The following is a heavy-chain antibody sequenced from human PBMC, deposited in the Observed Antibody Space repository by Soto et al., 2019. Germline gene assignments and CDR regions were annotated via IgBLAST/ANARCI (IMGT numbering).Heavy chain of an antibody. Sequence: PSETLSLTCTLSGGSISSYCWSWIRQPPGKGLEGIGYIYYSGSTNYNPSLKSRVTISVDTSKNQFSLKLSSVTAADTAVYYCARGGYYYYGMDVWGQGTTVTVSS. V-gene: IGHV4-59*01. CDR1: GGSISSYC. CDR3: ARGGYYYYGMDV. J-gene: IGHJ6*02. D-gene: IGHD3-16*01. CDR2: IYYSGST.